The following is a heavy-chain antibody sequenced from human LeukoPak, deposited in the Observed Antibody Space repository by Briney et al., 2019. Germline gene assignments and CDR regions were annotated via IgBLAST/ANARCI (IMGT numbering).Heavy chain of an antibody. J-gene: IGHJ4*02. D-gene: IGHD3-16*01. CDR2: ISSSSSYI. CDR1: GFTFGSYS. V-gene: IGHV3-21*01. Sequence: GGSLRLSCAASGFTFGSYSMNWVRQAPGKGLEWVSSISSSSSYIYYADSVKGRFTISRDNAKNSLYLQMSSLRAEDTAVYYCAREDPGGYFDYWGQGTLVTVSS. CDR3: AREDPGGYFDY.